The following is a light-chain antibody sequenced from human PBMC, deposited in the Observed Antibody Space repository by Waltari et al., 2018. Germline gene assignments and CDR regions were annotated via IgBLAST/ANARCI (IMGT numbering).Light chain of an antibody. CDR3: QKYGTIPAT. Sequence: EIVLTQSPGTLSLSPGERATLSCRASQSVSKYLAWYQQKPGQAPRLLIYDASIRATGIPDSFSGSGWGTDFSLTISSLEPEDFAVYYCQKYGTIPATFGQGTKVQ. V-gene: IGKV3-20*01. CDR2: DAS. J-gene: IGKJ1*01. CDR1: QSVSKY.